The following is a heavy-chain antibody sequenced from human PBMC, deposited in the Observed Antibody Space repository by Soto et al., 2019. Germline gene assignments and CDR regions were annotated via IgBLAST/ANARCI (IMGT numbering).Heavy chain of an antibody. J-gene: IGHJ4*02. V-gene: IGHV3-53*04. D-gene: IGHD6-19*01. Sequence: EVQLVESGGGLVQPGGSLRLSCAASGFTVSRSCMSWVRQAPGKGLEWVSVIYSGGSTYYADSVKGRFTISRHNSKNTLYLQMNSVRAEDTAVYYCAREGAGTDYWGQGTLVTVSS. CDR3: AREGAGTDY. CDR1: GFTVSRSC. CDR2: IYSGGST.